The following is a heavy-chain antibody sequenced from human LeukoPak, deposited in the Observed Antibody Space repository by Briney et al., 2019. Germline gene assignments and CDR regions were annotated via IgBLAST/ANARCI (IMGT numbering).Heavy chain of an antibody. D-gene: IGHD2-15*01. CDR2: IRYDGSDK. J-gene: IGHJ6*03. CDR3: AKGFYYCSDGCPQYYYYMDV. Sequence: GGSLRLSXAASGFTFRRHGMHWVRQAPGKGLEWVAFIRYDGSDKYYADSVKGRFTISRDNSENTLYLQMNSLRPEDTAVYYCAKGFYYCSDGCPQYYYYMDVWGKGTTVIVSS. CDR1: GFTFRRHG. V-gene: IGHV3-30*02.